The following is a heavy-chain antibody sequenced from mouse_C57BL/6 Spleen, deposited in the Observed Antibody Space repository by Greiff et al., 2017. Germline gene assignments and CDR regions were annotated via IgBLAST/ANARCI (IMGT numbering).Heavy chain of an antibody. CDR3: ARYYYGSSQGNFDV. CDR1: GFTFSDYG. Sequence: DVKLVESGGGLVKPGGSLKLSCAASGFTFSDYGMHWVRQAPEKGLEWVAYISSGSSTIYYADTVKGRFTISRDNAKNTLFLQMTSLRSEDTAMYYCARYYYGSSQGNFDVWGTGTTVTVSS. D-gene: IGHD1-1*01. J-gene: IGHJ1*03. CDR2: ISSGSSTI. V-gene: IGHV5-17*01.